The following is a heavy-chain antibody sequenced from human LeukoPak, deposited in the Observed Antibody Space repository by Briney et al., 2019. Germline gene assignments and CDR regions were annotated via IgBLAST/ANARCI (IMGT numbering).Heavy chain of an antibody. CDR3: AKHVDGYDFANWFDP. Sequence: PSETLSLTCAVSGGSISSYSWNWIRQPPGKGLEWIGYISYSGSTNYNPSLKSRVTISVDTSKNQFSLKLSSVTAADTAVYYCAKHVDGYDFANWFDPWGQGTLVTVSS. CDR1: GGSISSYS. CDR2: ISYSGST. V-gene: IGHV4-59*08. D-gene: IGHD5-12*01. J-gene: IGHJ5*02.